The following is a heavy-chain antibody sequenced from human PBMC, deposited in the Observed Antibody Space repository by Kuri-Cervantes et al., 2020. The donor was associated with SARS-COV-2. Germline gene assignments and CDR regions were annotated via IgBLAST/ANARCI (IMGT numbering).Heavy chain of an antibody. V-gene: IGHV1-18*01. D-gene: IGHD3-3*01. CDR2: ISGDNGKT. J-gene: IGHJ5*02. CDR3: ARDFERIKPSGVVSKWFDP. Sequence: ASVKVSCKASGYTFTSHGISWVRQAPGQGLEWMGCISGDNGKTNYAQKFQGRLTMTTDTSMNTAYMELRSLRSDDTAIYYCARDFERIKPSGVVSKWFDPWGQGTLVTVSS. CDR1: GYTFTSHG.